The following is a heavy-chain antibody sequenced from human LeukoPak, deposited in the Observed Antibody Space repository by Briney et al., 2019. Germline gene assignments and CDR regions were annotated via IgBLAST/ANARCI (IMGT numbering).Heavy chain of an antibody. V-gene: IGHV1-24*01. J-gene: IGHJ4*02. CDR3: ATALRRYYDSSGYSAAVFDY. CDR1: GYTLTELS. Sequence: ASVKVSCKVSGYTLTELSMHWVRQAPGKGLEWMGGFDPENGETIYAQKFQGRVTMTEDTSTDTAYMELSSLRSEDTAVCYCATALRRYYDSSGYSAAVFDYWGQGTLVTVSS. D-gene: IGHD3-22*01. CDR2: FDPENGET.